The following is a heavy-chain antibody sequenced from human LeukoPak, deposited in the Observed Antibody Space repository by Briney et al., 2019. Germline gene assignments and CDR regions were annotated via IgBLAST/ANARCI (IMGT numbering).Heavy chain of an antibody. CDR2: ILYSGST. CDR1: GGCISSRRHY. J-gene: IGHJ4*02. V-gene: IGHV4-39*01. D-gene: IGHD3-22*01. Sequence: SETLSLTCTVSGGCISSRRHYWRWIRQPPGKGLEWIGNILYSGSTNYNPSLKSRVTISVDTSKNQFSLKLRSVTAADTADYYCVSRVAGSGYRDSWGQGTLVTVSS. CDR3: VSRVAGSGYRDS.